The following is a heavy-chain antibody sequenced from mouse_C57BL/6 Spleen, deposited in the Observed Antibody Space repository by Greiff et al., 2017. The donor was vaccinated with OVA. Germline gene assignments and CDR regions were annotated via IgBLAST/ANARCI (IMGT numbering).Heavy chain of an antibody. Sequence: QVQLQQPGAELVKPGASVKLSCKASGYTFTSYWMQWVKQRPGQGLEWIGMIHPNSGSTNYNEKFKSKATLTVDKSSSTAYMQLSSLTSEDSAVYYCARELRAWFAYWGQGTLVTVSA. D-gene: IGHD1-1*01. CDR2: IHPNSGST. CDR1: GYTFTSYW. V-gene: IGHV1-64*01. CDR3: ARELRAWFAY. J-gene: IGHJ3*01.